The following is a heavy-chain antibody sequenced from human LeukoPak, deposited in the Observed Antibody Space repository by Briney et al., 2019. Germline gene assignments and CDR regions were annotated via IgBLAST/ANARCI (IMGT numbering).Heavy chain of an antibody. J-gene: IGHJ3*02. CDR3: ARGGSSSGIRDDAFDI. CDR1: GGSISSGSYY. CDR2: IYTSGST. Sequence: PSQTLSLTCTVSGGSISSGSYYWSWIRQPAGKGLEWIGRIYTSGSTNYNPSLKSRVTISVDTSRNQFSLKLSSVTAADTAVYYCARGGSSSGIRDDAFDIWGQGTMVTVSS. D-gene: IGHD6-6*01. V-gene: IGHV4-61*02.